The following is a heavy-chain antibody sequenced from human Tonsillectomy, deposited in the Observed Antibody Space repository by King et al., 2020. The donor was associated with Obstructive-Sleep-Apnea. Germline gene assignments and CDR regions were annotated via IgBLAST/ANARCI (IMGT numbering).Heavy chain of an antibody. J-gene: IGHJ4*02. CDR2: IKSQGGVGTT. Sequence: VQLVESGGGLVKPGGSLRVSCAVSGITFRDAWMSWVRQAPGKGLEWVGRIKSQGGVGTTDYAAPVKGRFIISRDDSKNTLVLQMNSLKIEDTAVYYCTWMTTVTTIDFWGQGTQVTISS. CDR3: TWMTTVTTIDF. CDR1: GITFRDAW. D-gene: IGHD4-17*01. V-gene: IGHV3-15*01.